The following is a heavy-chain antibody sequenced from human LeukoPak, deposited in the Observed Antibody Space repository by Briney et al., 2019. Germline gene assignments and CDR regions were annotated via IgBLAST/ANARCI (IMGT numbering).Heavy chain of an antibody. V-gene: IGHV3-7*01. CDR1: GFTFSSYW. J-gene: IGHJ6*03. D-gene: IGHD6-13*01. CDR3: AREVVEVGSSWYGVSYYYYYMDV. Sequence: GGSLRLSCAASGFTFSSYWMSWVRQAPGKGLEWVANIKQDGSEKYYVDSVKGRFTISRDNAKNSLYLQMNSLRAEDTAVYYCAREVVEVGSSWYGVSYYYYYMDVWGKGTTVTVSS. CDR2: IKQDGSEK.